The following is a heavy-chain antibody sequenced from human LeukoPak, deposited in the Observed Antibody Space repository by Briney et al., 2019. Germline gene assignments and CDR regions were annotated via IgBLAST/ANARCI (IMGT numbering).Heavy chain of an antibody. CDR2: IRYDGSNK. D-gene: IGHD4/OR15-4a*01. V-gene: IGHV3-30*02. CDR1: GFTFSSYG. Sequence: TGGSLRLSCAASGFTFSSYGMHWVRQAPGEGLEWVAFIRYDGSNKYYADSVKGRFTISRDNSKNTLYLQMNSLRAEDTAVYYCAKGAVLYYYYMDVWGKGTTVTVSS. CDR3: AKGAVLYYYYMDV. J-gene: IGHJ6*03.